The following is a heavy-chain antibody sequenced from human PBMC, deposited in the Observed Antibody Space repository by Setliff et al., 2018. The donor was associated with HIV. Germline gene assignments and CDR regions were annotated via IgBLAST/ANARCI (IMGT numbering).Heavy chain of an antibody. D-gene: IGHD5-18*01. CDR2: IKSKAYGETK. CDR1: GFTFGDYG. V-gene: IGHV3-49*04. Sequence: GGSLRLSCTTSGFTFGDYGLSWVRQAPGKGLEWISFIKSKAYGETKEYAASVKGRFTISRDDFQSIVNLQMDSLKTEDTGVYYCTRDKGYAFDIWGQGTMVTVSS. J-gene: IGHJ3*02. CDR3: TRDKGYAFDI.